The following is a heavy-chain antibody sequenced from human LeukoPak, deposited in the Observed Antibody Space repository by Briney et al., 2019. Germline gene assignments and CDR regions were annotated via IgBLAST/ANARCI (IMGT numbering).Heavy chain of an antibody. CDR3: ARDSSIFGVVIIGGNWFDP. Sequence: ASVKVSCKASGYTFTSYYMHWVRQAPGQGLEWMGLINPSGGSTSYAQKFQGRVTMTRDMSTSTVYMELSSLRSEDTAVYYCARDSSIFGVVIIGGNWFDPWGQGTLVTVSS. J-gene: IGHJ5*02. D-gene: IGHD3-3*01. V-gene: IGHV1-46*01. CDR1: GYTFTSYY. CDR2: INPSGGST.